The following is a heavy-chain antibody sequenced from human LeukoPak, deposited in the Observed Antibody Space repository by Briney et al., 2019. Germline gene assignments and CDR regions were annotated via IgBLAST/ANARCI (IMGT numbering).Heavy chain of an antibody. CDR3: ARDSYTGLDN. Sequence: VGSLRLSCAASGFTFSSYGMHWVRQAPGKGLEWVAFIRFDGSNKYYADSVKGRFTISRDNSKNTLYLQMNSLRAEDTAVYYCARDSYTGLDNWGQGTMVTVSS. J-gene: IGHJ4*01. CDR1: GFTFSSYG. CDR2: IRFDGSNK. D-gene: IGHD2-2*02. V-gene: IGHV3-30*02.